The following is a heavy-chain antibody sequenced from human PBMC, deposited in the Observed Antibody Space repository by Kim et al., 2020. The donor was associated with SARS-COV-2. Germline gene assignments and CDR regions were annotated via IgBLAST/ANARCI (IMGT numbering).Heavy chain of an antibody. CDR2: EGSST. CDR3: AGGYSY. V-gene: IGHV3-74*01. Sequence: EGSSTSYADSVKGRFTISRDNAKNTLYLQMNSLRAEDTAVYYCAGGYSYWGQGTLVTVSS. D-gene: IGHD5-12*01. J-gene: IGHJ4*02.